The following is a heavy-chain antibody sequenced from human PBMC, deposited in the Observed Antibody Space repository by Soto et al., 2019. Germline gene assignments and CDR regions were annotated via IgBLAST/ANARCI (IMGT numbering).Heavy chain of an antibody. CDR1: GFTFSNYG. V-gene: IGHV3-33*01. D-gene: IGHD2-21*02. Sequence: QVQLVESGGGVVQPGRSLRLSCAASGFTFSNYGMHWVRQAPGKGLEWVAVIWYDGSNKYYADSVKGRFTISRDNSKNTLYLQMHSLRAADTAVYYCARGWYCGGDCYEWYFDLWGRGTLVTVSS. J-gene: IGHJ2*01. CDR3: ARGWYCGGDCYEWYFDL. CDR2: IWYDGSNK.